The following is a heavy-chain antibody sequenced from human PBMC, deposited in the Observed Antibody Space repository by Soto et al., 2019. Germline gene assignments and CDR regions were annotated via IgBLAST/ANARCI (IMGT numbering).Heavy chain of an antibody. J-gene: IGHJ4*02. CDR1: GFAFNNYG. CDR3: AREDSIIIPAVSDF. CDR2: ISKSDYT. D-gene: IGHD2-2*01. V-gene: IGHV3-21*01. Sequence: GSLRLSCTVSGFAFNNYGINWVRQAPGKGLEWVSSISKSDYTYYSDSVKGRFTISRDNAKDSVSLQMNTLRVEDTAVYYCAREDSIIIPAVSDFWGQGTLVTVSS.